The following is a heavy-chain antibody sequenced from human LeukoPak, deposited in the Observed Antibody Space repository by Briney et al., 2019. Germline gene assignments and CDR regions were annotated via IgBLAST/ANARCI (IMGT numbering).Heavy chain of an antibody. V-gene: IGHV3-33*06. Sequence: GGSLRLSCAASGFTFSSYGMHWVRQAPGKWLELVAVIWYDGSNKYYADSVKGRFTISRDNSKNTLYLQMNSLRAEDTAVYYCAKWGCTTTTCYRGGSYFDYWGQGTLVIVSS. CDR1: GFTFSSYG. J-gene: IGHJ4*02. CDR3: AKWGCTTTTCYRGGSYFDY. D-gene: IGHD2-2*02. CDR2: IWYDGSNK.